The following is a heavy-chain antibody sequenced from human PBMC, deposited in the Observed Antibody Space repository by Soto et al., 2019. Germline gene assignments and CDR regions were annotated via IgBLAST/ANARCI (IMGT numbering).Heavy chain of an antibody. V-gene: IGHV3-7*01. CDR1: GFTFSSYW. Sequence: GGSLRLSCAASGFTFSSYWMSWVRQAPGKGLEWVANIKQDGSEKYYVDSVKGRFTISRDNAKNSLYLQMNSLRAEDAAVYYCASPGLELHAFDIWGQGTMVTVSS. CDR3: ASPGLELHAFDI. D-gene: IGHD1-7*01. J-gene: IGHJ3*02. CDR2: IKQDGSEK.